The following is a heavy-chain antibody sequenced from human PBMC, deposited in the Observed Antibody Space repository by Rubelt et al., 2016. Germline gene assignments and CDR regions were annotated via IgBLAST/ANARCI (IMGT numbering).Heavy chain of an antibody. CDR2: IKYDGGEK. V-gene: IGHV3-7*03. D-gene: IGHD3/OR15-3a*01. Sequence: VQLQQWGAGLLKPSETLSLTCAVYGGSFSGYYWSWIRQPPGKGLEWVSYIKYDGGEKFYVDSVKGRFTISRDNAKNSLFRQMDSLRVEDTAVYYCARDADWSLFDYWGQGTLVTVS. J-gene: IGHJ4*02. CDR1: GGSFSGYY. CDR3: ARDADWSLFDY.